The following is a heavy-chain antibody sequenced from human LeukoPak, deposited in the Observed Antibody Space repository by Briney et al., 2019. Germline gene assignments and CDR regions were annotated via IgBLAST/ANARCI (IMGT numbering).Heavy chain of an antibody. Sequence: SETLSLTCTVSGGSISSSSYYWGWIRQPPGKGLEWIGSIYYSASTYYNPSLKSRVTISVDTSKNQFSLKLSSVTAADTAVYYCARHNPQTTVTSLDYWGQGTLVTVSS. J-gene: IGHJ4*02. D-gene: IGHD4-17*01. V-gene: IGHV4-39*01. CDR1: GGSISSSSYY. CDR3: ARHNPQTTVTSLDY. CDR2: IYYSAST.